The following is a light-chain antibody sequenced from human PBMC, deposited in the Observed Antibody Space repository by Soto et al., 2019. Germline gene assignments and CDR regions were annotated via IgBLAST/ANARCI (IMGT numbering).Light chain of an antibody. CDR2: LGS. V-gene: IGKV2-28*01. J-gene: IGKJ5*01. CDR1: RSLLHSHGDNY. CDR3: MQALQAPIT. Sequence: IAMTQYPLSLRGTXGEPASIRCRARRSLLHSHGDNYLDWYLQKPGXSPQLXXYLGSNRAYGVPDRFSGSGSGTDFTRPISTVEAGDVGVYYGMQALQAPITVGQGTRLEIK.